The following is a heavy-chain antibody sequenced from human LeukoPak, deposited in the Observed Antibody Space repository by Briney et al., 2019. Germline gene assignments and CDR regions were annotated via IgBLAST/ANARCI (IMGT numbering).Heavy chain of an antibody. CDR2: IKQDGSEK. D-gene: IGHD3-3*01. V-gene: IGHV3-7*04. Sequence: GGSLRLSCAAPGFTFSSYWMSWVRQAPGKGLEWVANIKQDGSEKYYVDSVKGRFTISRDNAKNSLYLQMNSLRAEDTAVYYCARAVEGYYFDYWGQGTLVTVSS. CDR1: GFTFSSYW. CDR3: ARAVEGYYFDY. J-gene: IGHJ4*02.